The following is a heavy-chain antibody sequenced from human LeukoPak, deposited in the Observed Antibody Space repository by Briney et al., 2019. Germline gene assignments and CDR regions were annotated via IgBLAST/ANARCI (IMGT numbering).Heavy chain of an antibody. J-gene: IGHJ4*02. CDR1: GFTFSSYA. CDR2: ISGSGGST. D-gene: IGHD3-9*01. Sequence: GSLRLSCAASGFTFSSYAMSWVRQAPGKGLEWVSAISGSGGSTHYADSVKGRFTISRDNSKNTLYLQMNSLRAEDTAVYYCAKDGVTNYDILTGYPHWGQGTLVTVSS. CDR3: AKDGVTNYDILTGYPH. V-gene: IGHV3-23*01.